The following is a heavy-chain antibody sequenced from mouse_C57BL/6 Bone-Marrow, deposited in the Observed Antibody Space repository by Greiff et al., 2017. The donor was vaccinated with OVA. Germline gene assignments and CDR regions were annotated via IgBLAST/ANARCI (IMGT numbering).Heavy chain of an antibody. D-gene: IGHD1-1*01. J-gene: IGHJ3*01. CDR1: GFTFSRYA. CDR2: VSDGGSYT. V-gene: IGHV5-4*01. CDR3: ARVPLYGSQFAY. Sequence: EVQRVESGGGLVKPGGSLKLSCAASGFTFSRYAMSWVRQTPETRLAWVATVSDGGSYTYYPDNVKGRFTISRDNAKKNLYLQMSLLKSEDTAMYYCARVPLYGSQFAYWGQGTLVTVSA.